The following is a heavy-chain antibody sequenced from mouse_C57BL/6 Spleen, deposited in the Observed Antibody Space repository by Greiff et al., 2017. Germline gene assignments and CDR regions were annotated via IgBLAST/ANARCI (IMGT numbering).Heavy chain of an antibody. V-gene: IGHV14-1*01. CDR1: GFNIKDYY. CDR2: IDPEGGDT. J-gene: IGHJ2*01. Sequence: VQLQQSGAELVRPGASVKLSCTASGFNIKDYYMHWVKQRPEQGLEWIGRIDPEGGDTEYAPKFKGKATMTADTSSNTAYLQLSSLTSEDTAVYYCTPMVTTIDYWGQGTTLTVSS. CDR3: TPMVTTIDY. D-gene: IGHD2-2*01.